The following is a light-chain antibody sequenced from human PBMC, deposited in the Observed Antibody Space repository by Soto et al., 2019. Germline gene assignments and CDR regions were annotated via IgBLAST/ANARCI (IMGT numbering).Light chain of an antibody. V-gene: IGLV2-14*03. CDR1: SSDIGSYDY. J-gene: IGLJ2*01. Sequence: QSVLSQPASVSGSPGQSIIISCTGTSSDIGSYDYVSWYQQHPAKAPKLIIFDVSHRPSGVSSRFSGSKSAITASLTISGLQTGDEADYYCSSYTADSTLIFGGGTKLTVL. CDR2: DVS. CDR3: SSYTADSTLI.